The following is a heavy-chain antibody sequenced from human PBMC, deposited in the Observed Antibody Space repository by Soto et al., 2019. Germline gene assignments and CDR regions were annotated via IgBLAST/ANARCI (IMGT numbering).Heavy chain of an antibody. CDR1: WFTVSSNY. Sequence: VGSLRLSCAASWFTVSSNYMSWVRQAPGKGLEWVSVIYSGGSTYYADSVRGRFTISSDNSKNTLYLLMKSLRAEDTAVYYCARDPPATRHGMDVWGQGTTVTVSS. J-gene: IGHJ6*02. V-gene: IGHV3-53*01. CDR3: ARDPPATRHGMDV. CDR2: IYSGGST.